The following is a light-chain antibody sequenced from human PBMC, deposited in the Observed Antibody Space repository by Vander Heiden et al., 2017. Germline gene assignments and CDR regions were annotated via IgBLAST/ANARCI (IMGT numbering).Light chain of an antibody. V-gene: IGLV3-21*02. J-gene: IGLJ2*01. CDR2: DDS. CDR1: NIGSKS. CDR3: QVWDSISDHLV. Sequence: SYVLTQPLTVSVAPGQTARITCGGDNIGSKSVHWSQQKSGQAPVLVVYDDSDRPSGIPERVSGFNSGNTATLTISRVEAGDEADYYCQVWDSISDHLVFGGGTKLSVL.